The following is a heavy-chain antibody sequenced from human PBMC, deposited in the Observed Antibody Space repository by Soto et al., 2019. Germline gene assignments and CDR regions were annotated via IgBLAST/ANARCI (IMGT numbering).Heavy chain of an antibody. CDR1: GYTFSGYS. V-gene: IGHV1-18*04. D-gene: IGHD2-21*01. Sequence: ASVKVSCKASGYTFSGYSITWVRQAPGQGREWMGRISGYNGNTNYARTLRDRLTLTTDTSTSTAYMELRSLTSADTAVYYCARDVFCGGAPACPDMDVWGQGTTVTVPS. CDR3: ARDVFCGGAPACPDMDV. CDR2: ISGYNGNT. J-gene: IGHJ6*02.